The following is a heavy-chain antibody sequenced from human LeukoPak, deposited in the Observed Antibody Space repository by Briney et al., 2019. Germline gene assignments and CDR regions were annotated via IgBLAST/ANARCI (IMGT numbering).Heavy chain of an antibody. CDR3: ARDKNSGSFDY. D-gene: IGHD3-10*01. CDR2: IHYSGST. V-gene: IGHV4-31*03. J-gene: IGHJ4*02. Sequence: SQTLSLTCTVSGGSISSGGYYWTWIRQHPGKGLEWIVYIHYSGSTYSNPSLKSRITISVDTSKNQFSLKLNSVTAADTAMYYCARDKNSGSFDYWGQGTLVTVSS. CDR1: GGSISSGGYY.